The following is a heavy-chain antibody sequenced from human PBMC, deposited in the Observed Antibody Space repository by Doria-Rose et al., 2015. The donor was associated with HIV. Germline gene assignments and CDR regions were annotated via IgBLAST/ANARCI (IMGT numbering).Heavy chain of an antibody. CDR1: GGPISHYY. J-gene: IGHJ4*02. V-gene: IGHV4-59*01. Sequence: QEQLQESGPGLVKPSEILSLTCNASGGPISHYYWSCIRQHPGTGLEYIGDIFYTWSTNYRPYLKSRASISIDTSKNKFSLRLSSVTAADTAVYYCARVLSGTYDYWGQGTLVTVSS. CDR3: ARVLSGTYDY. CDR2: IFYTWST. D-gene: IGHD1-26*01.